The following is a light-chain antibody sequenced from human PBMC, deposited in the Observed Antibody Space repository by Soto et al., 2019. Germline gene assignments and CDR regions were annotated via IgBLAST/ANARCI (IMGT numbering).Light chain of an antibody. CDR1: QSVSTRS. V-gene: IGKV3-20*01. J-gene: IGKJ1*01. CDR2: GAS. CDR3: LQYDSSPRT. Sequence: EIVLTQSPGTLSLSPGERATLSCRASQSVSTRSLAWYQQKPGQAPRLLISGASSRAADIPDRFSGSGSGTDFTLTINRLEPEDFAVYYCLQYDSSPRTFGQGTKVE.